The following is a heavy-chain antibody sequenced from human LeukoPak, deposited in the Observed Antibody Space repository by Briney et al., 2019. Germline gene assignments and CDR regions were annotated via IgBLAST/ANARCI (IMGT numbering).Heavy chain of an antibody. CDR1: GINFTSHA. D-gene: IGHD5-24*01. J-gene: IGHJ6*03. V-gene: IGHV3-23*01. CDR2: ISGSGGHT. CDR3: AKGGAATMRDGYNYYYYYMEV. Sequence: GGSLRLSCAASGINFTSHAMSWIRQAPGKGLEWVSLISGSGGHTFYGDSVKGRFTISRDNSKDTFYLQMNSLRAEDTAVYYCAKGGAATMRDGYNYYYYYMEVWGRGTTVTVSS.